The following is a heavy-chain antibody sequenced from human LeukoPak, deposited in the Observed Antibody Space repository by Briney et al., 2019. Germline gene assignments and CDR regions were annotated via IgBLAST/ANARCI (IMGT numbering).Heavy chain of an antibody. CDR3: ARTADILTGYYDECFDY. CDR2: IYYSGST. Sequence: SETLSLTCTVSGGSISSYYWSWIRQPPGKGLEWIGYIYYSGSTNYNPSLRSRVTISVDTSKNQFSLKLSSVTAADTAVYYCARTADILTGYYDECFDYWGQGTLVTVSS. CDR1: GGSISSYY. D-gene: IGHD3-9*01. V-gene: IGHV4-59*01. J-gene: IGHJ4*02.